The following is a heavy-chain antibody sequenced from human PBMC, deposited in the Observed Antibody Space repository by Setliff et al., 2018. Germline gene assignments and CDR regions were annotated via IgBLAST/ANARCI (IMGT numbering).Heavy chain of an antibody. CDR1: GFTFSDYY. V-gene: IGHV3-7*05. CDR2: IKRDGSEK. D-gene: IGHD3-16*02. CDR3: ARDLGYHDY. J-gene: IGHJ4*02. Sequence: GGSLRLSCAASGFTFSDYYMSWVRQAPGKGLEWLANIKRDGSEKYYVDSVKGRFTISRDNAKNSLYLQMNSLRAEDTGVYYCARDLGYHDYWGQGTLVTVSS.